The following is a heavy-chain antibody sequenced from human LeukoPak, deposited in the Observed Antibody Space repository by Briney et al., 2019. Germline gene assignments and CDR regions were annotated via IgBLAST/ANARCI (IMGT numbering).Heavy chain of an antibody. CDR1: VFSFSSYH. D-gene: IGHD1-14*01. V-gene: IGHV3-33*01. CDR2: IWFDGSAE. Sequence: GGSLRLSCAASVFSFSSYHMHWVRQAPGKGLGWVAIIWFDGSAEYYVDSVKGRFTVSRDNSKNTLYLQMDSLRVEDTAVYYCARDLNREDFDYWGQGTLVAVSS. J-gene: IGHJ4*02. CDR3: ARDLNREDFDY.